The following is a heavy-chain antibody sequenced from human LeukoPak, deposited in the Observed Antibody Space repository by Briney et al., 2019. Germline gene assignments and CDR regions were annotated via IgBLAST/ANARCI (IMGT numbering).Heavy chain of an antibody. CDR3: AELGITMIGGV. Sequence: GGSLRLSCAASGFTFSNFWMSWVRQAPGKGLEWVANIKQDGSEKYYVDSVKGRFTISRDNAHNSLYLQMNSLRAEDTAVYYCAELGITMIGGVWGKGTTVTISS. CDR2: IKQDGSEK. CDR1: GFTFSNFW. D-gene: IGHD3-10*02. J-gene: IGHJ6*04. V-gene: IGHV3-7*01.